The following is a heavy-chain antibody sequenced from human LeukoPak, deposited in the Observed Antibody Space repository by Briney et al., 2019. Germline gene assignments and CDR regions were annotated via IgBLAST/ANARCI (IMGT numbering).Heavy chain of an antibody. CDR1: GGSISTAHW. J-gene: IGHJ4*02. V-gene: IGHV4-4*02. Sequence: SETLSLTCAVSGGSISTAHWWNWVRQSPGKGLEWIGEIYHRGNSNYNPSLKSRVSISVDTSKNQFSLKLRSVTAADTAVYYCARVRSVPRYDSSGYQLGYFDYWGQGTLVTVSS. D-gene: IGHD3-22*01. CDR2: IYHRGNS. CDR3: ARVRSVPRYDSSGYQLGYFDY.